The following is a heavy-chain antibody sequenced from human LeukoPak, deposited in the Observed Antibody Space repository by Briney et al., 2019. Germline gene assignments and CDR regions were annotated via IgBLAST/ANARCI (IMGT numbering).Heavy chain of an antibody. Sequence: ASVTVSCKASGGIFSSYAISWVRQAPGQGLEWMGGIIPIFGTANYAQKFQGRVTITTDESTSTAYMELSSLRSEDTAVYYCASGAVEYSGERYYYYYMDVWGKGTTVTVSS. D-gene: IGHD5-12*01. CDR1: GGIFSSYA. V-gene: IGHV1-69*05. CDR3: ASGAVEYSGERYYYYYMDV. CDR2: IIPIFGTA. J-gene: IGHJ6*03.